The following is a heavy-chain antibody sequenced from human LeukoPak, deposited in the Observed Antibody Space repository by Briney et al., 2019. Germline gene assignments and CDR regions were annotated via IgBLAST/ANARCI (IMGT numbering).Heavy chain of an antibody. J-gene: IGHJ4*02. D-gene: IGHD1-20*01. CDR2: IKQDGSEK. Sequence: TGGSLRLSCAASGFTFSSYWMSWVRQAPGKGLEWVANIKQDGSEKYYVDSVKGRFIISRDNAKNSLYLQMNSLRAEDTAVYYCARGHRIITGNSYYFDYWGQGTLVTVSS. CDR3: ARGHRIITGNSYYFDY. CDR1: GFTFSSYW. V-gene: IGHV3-7*01.